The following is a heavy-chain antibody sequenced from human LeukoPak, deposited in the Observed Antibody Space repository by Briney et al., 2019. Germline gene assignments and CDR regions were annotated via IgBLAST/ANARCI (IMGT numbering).Heavy chain of an antibody. Sequence: GGSLRLSCAASGFTFNSYNMNWVRQAPGKGLEWVSPISGSGGSTYYADSVKGRFTISRDNSKNTLYLQMNSLRAEDTAVYDCAKEITMVRGVIITSRDWYFDLWGRGTLVTVSS. CDR3: AKEITMVRGVIITSRDWYFDL. V-gene: IGHV3-23*01. CDR2: ISGSGGST. D-gene: IGHD3-10*01. CDR1: GFTFNSYN. J-gene: IGHJ2*01.